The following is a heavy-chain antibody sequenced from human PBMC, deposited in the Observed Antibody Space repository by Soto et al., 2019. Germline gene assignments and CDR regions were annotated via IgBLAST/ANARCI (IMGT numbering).Heavy chain of an antibody. J-gene: IGHJ6*02. V-gene: IGHV4-4*02. Sequence: SETLSLTCAVSGGSISSSNWWSWVRQPPGKGLEWIGEIYHSGSTNYNPSLKSRVTISVDKSKNQFSLKLSSVTAADTAVYYCAREPLGYGYGQKYGGYYYYGMDVWGQGTTVTVSS. D-gene: IGHD5-18*01. CDR2: IYHSGST. CDR1: GGSISSSNW. CDR3: AREPLGYGYGQKYGGYYYYGMDV.